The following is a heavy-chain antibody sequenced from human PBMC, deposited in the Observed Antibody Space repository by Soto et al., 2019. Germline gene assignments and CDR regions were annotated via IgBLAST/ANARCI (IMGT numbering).Heavy chain of an antibody. Sequence: GGSLRLSCAASGFTFSSYAMSWVRQAPGKGLEWVSAISGSGGATYYADSVKGRFTISRDTSNNMVFLQMNTLRVDDTAVYYCAKDRHPDGIWTFDYWGQGTLVTVSS. CDR1: GFTFSSYA. V-gene: IGHV3-23*01. CDR3: AKDRHPDGIWTFDY. J-gene: IGHJ4*02. CDR2: ISGSGGAT. D-gene: IGHD3-9*01.